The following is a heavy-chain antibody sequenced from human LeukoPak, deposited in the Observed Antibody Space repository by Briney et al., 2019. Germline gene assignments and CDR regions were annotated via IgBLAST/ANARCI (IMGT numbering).Heavy chain of an antibody. CDR3: ARDGYYDFWSGYYMSDYYYGMDV. V-gene: IGHV4-4*07. D-gene: IGHD3-3*01. CDR2: IYTSGST. CDR1: GGSISSYY. Sequence: KASETLSLTCTVSGGSISSYYWSWIRQPAGKGLEWIGRIYTSGSTNYNPSLKSRVTMSVDTSKNQFSLKLSSVTAADTAVYYCARDGYYDFWSGYYMSDYYYGMDVWGQGTTVTVSS. J-gene: IGHJ6*02.